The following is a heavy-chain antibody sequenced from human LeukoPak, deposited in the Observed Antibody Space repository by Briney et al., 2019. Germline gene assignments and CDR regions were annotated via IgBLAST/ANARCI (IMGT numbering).Heavy chain of an antibody. D-gene: IGHD3-10*01. J-gene: IGHJ6*03. CDR3: ARVLGDTPLGSGYMDV. V-gene: IGHV1-69*13. CDR2: IIPIFGTA. CDR1: GGTFSSYA. Sequence: GASVKVSCKASGGTFSSYAISWVRQAPGQGLEWMGGIIPIFGTANYAQKFQGRVTITADESTSTAYMELSSLRSEDTAVYYCARVLGDTPLGSGYMDVWGKGTTVTISS.